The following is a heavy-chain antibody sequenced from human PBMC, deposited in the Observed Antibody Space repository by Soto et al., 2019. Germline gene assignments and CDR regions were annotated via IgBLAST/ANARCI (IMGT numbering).Heavy chain of an antibody. Sequence: SETQSLPYTVSGGYISSGGDYWSWISQHPGRGLEWIGYINYSGSTNYNPSLKSRVTISVDTSKNQFSLKLSSVTAADTAVYYCARVLRFLEWSPYYYYYGMDVWGQGITVTVS. J-gene: IGHJ6*02. CDR1: GGYISSGGDY. CDR2: INYSGST. D-gene: IGHD3-3*01. V-gene: IGHV4-31*03. CDR3: ARVLRFLEWSPYYYYYGMDV.